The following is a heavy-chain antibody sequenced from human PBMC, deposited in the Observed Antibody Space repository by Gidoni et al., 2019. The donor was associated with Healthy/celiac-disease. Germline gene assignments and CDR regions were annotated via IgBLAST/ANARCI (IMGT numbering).Heavy chain of an antibody. V-gene: IGHV5-10-1*01. Sequence: HVTISADKSISTAYLQWSSLKASDTAMYYCARGPPDGWSFDYWGQGTLVTVSS. J-gene: IGHJ4*02. CDR3: ARGPPDGWSFDY. D-gene: IGHD6-19*01.